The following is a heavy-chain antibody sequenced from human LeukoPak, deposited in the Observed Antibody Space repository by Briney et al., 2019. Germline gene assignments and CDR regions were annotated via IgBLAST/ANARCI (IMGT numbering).Heavy chain of an antibody. CDR2: IYTSGST. J-gene: IGHJ4*02. V-gene: IGHV4-4*09. CDR3: ARYHLISSTRLFDY. CDR1: GGSISSYY. D-gene: IGHD5/OR15-5a*01. Sequence: SETLSLTCTVSGGSISSYYWSWIRQPPGKGLEWIGYIYTSGSTNYNPSLKSRVTISVDTSKNQFSLKLSSVTAADTAVYYCARYHLISSTRLFDYWGQGTLVTVSS.